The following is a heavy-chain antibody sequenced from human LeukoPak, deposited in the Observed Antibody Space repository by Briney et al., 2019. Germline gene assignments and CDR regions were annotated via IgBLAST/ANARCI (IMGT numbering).Heavy chain of an antibody. V-gene: IGHV3-33*06. Sequence: GGSLRLSCAASGFTFSSYGMHWVRQAPGKGLEWVAVIWYDGSNKYYADSVKGRFTISRDNSKNTQYLQMNSLRAEDTAVYYCAKDWRGYMDVWGKGTTVTVSS. CDR3: AKDWRGYMDV. CDR2: IWYDGSNK. CDR1: GFTFSSYG. J-gene: IGHJ6*03.